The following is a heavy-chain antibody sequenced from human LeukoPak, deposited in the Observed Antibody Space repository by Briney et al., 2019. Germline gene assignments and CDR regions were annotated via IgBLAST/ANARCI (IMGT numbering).Heavy chain of an antibody. CDR2: IKEDGSEK. D-gene: IGHD3-16*02. CDR1: GFTFSTYW. Sequence: GGSLRLSCAASGFTFSTYWMSWVRQAPGKGLEWVANIKEDGSEKYYVDSVKGRFTITRDNAKNSLNLQMTSLRADDTAVYYCARDYYYVWGSYRLNWLDPWGQGTLVTVSS. J-gene: IGHJ5*02. V-gene: IGHV3-7*01. CDR3: ARDYYYVWGSYRLNWLDP.